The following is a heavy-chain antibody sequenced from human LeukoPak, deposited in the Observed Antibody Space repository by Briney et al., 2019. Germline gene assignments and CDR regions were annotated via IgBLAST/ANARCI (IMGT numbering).Heavy chain of an antibody. CDR3: ARDVHPVRGEKVPKCYFDY. J-gene: IGHJ4*02. D-gene: IGHD1-1*01. CDR2: ISSSSSYI. CDR1: GFNFSIYG. V-gene: IGHV3-21*01. Sequence: GGSLRLSCAASGFNFSIYGMSWVRQAPGKGLEWVSSISSSSSYIYYADSVKGRFTISRDNAKNSLYLQMNSLRAEDTAVYYCARDVHPVRGEKVPKCYFDYWGQGTLVTVSS.